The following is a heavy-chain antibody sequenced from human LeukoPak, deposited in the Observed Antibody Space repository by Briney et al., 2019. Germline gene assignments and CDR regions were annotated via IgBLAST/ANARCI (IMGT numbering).Heavy chain of an antibody. V-gene: IGHV3-23*01. J-gene: IGHJ4*02. CDR1: GFTFSSYA. Sequence: GGSLRLSCAASGFTFSSYAMTWVRQAPGKGLEWVSTISISGGSTYYADSVKGHFTISRDNSKNTLYLQMNRLRAEDTAVYYCAKPVCCGDNSRRVPGVYCFDYWGQGTLVTVSS. CDR3: AKPVCCGDNSRRVPGVYCFDY. CDR2: ISISGGST. D-gene: IGHD2-21*01.